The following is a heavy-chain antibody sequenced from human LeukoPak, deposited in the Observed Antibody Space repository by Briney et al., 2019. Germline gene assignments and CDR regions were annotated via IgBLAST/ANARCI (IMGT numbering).Heavy chain of an antibody. CDR2: VLYDGSNK. CDR1: GFTFSDYT. J-gene: IGHJ3*02. Sequence: PGGSLRLSCEASGFTFSDYTMHWVRQAPGKGLEWVAVVLYDGSNKNYADSVKGRFTISRYNSKNTLYLEMNSLRSEDTAVYYCARVWGFSYGYGAFDIWGQGTMVTVSS. CDR3: ARVWGFSYGYGAFDI. V-gene: IGHV3-30-3*01. D-gene: IGHD5-18*01.